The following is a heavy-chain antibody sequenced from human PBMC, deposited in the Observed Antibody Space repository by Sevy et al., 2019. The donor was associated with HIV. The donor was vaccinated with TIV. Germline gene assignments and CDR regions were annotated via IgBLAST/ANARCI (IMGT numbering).Heavy chain of an antibody. CDR3: ARGTYGSGSYYNGGWFDP. V-gene: IGHV4-30-2*01. CDR2: IHHSGST. Sequence: SETLSLTCTVSGGSLSSAGYSWSWIRQPTGKGLEWIGYIHHSGSTYYNSSLMSRVTVSVDRSKNQFSLKLSSVTAADTAVYYCARGTYGSGSYYNGGWFDPWGQGTLVTVSS. D-gene: IGHD3-10*01. CDR1: GGSLSSAGYS. J-gene: IGHJ5*02.